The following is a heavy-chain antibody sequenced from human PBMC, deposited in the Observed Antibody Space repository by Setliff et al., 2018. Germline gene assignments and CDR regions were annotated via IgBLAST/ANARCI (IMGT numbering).Heavy chain of an antibody. Sequence: SVKVSCKASGGTFSSYAISWVRQAPGQGLEWMGGIIPIFGTANYAQKFQGRVTITADESTSTAYMELSSLRSEDTAVYYCAREDCSSTSCYVKWGQGTLVTVSS. V-gene: IGHV1-69*13. D-gene: IGHD2-2*01. CDR1: GGTFSSYA. CDR2: IIPIFGTA. CDR3: AREDCSSTSCYVK. J-gene: IGHJ4*02.